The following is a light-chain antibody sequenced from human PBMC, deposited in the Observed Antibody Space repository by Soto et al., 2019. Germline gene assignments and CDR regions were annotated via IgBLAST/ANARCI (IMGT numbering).Light chain of an antibody. Sequence: EMVLTQSPATLSLSPGERATLSCRASQSVSSYLAWYQQKPGQAPRLLIYDASNRATGLPARFSGSGSGPDFTLTISSLEHEDFAVYYCQQRSNWPPITFGQGTRLEIK. CDR1: QSVSSY. J-gene: IGKJ5*01. CDR3: QQRSNWPPIT. CDR2: DAS. V-gene: IGKV3-11*01.